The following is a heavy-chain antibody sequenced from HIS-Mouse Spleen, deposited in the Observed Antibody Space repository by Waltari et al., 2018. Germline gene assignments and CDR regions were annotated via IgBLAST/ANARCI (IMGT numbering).Heavy chain of an antibody. Sequence: QVQLVQSGAEVKKPGASVKVYCKASGYTFTGYYMHWVRPAPGQGLEWMGWINPNSGGTNYAQKFQGRVTMTRDTSISTAYMELSRLRSDDTAVYYCARDWIVGATSAFDIWGQGTMVTVSS. CDR2: INPNSGGT. CDR3: ARDWIVGATSAFDI. CDR1: GYTFTGYY. V-gene: IGHV1-2*02. J-gene: IGHJ3*02. D-gene: IGHD1-26*01.